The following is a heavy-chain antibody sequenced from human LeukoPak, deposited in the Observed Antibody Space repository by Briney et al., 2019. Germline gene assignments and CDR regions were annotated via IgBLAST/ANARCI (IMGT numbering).Heavy chain of an antibody. J-gene: IGHJ4*02. CDR1: GGSISSYY. D-gene: IGHD3-10*01. CDR3: AKHYMGSSYNHGLDC. Sequence: SETLSLTCTVSGGSISSYYGTWIRQPPGKGLEWIGYLDYSGSTNYNPSLKSRVTISVDTSKNQFSLKLSSVTAADTALYYCAKHYMGSSYNHGLDCWGQGTLVTVSS. CDR2: LDYSGST. V-gene: IGHV4-59*08.